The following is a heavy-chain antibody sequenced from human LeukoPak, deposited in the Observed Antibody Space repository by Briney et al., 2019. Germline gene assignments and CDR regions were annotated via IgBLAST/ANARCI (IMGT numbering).Heavy chain of an antibody. Sequence: GGSLRLSCAAAGFTFADYAMHWVRHAPGKCLGWVSLISWDGGSTYYADSVKGRFTISRDNSKNSLYLQMNSLIAEDTALYYCAKGRVYYYYGMDVWGKGTTVTVSS. V-gene: IGHV3-43D*04. J-gene: IGHJ6*04. CDR2: ISWDGGST. CDR3: AKGRVYYYYGMDV. CDR1: GFTFADYA.